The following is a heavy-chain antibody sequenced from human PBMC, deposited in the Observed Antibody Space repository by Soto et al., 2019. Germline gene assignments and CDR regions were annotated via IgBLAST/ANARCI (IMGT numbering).Heavy chain of an antibody. CDR3: ARDLGGCMGGSCRYNWFDP. V-gene: IGHV1-69*06. Sequence: QVQLVQSGAEVKKPGSSVKVSCKASGGTFSSYVISWVRQAPGQGLEWMGGIIPMYGTVNYAQRFQDRVTITADTFAGTAYMKLSSLRSDDTAVYYCARDLGGCMGGSCRYNWFDPWGQGTLVTVSS. CDR2: IIPMYGTV. D-gene: IGHD2-15*01. CDR1: GGTFSSYV. J-gene: IGHJ5*02.